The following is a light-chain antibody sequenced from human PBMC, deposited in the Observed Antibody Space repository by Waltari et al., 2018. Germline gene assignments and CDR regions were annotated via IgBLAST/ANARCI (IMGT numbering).Light chain of an antibody. V-gene: IGKV3-20*01. CDR2: GAM. Sequence: ENVLTQSPSTLSLSTGERVTLSCRASHSVSSRYLAWYQQKPGQAPRLLIYGAMNRATGIPDRFSGSGLATDFTFTISRLEPEDSAVYYCQQYGSTPWTFGQGTKVEIK. CDR1: HSVSSRY. CDR3: QQYGSTPWT. J-gene: IGKJ1*01.